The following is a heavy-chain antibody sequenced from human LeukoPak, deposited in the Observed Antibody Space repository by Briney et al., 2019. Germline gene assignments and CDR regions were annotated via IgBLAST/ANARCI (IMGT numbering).Heavy chain of an antibody. D-gene: IGHD4-17*01. V-gene: IGHV3-53*04. J-gene: IGHJ6*02. CDR3: ARDKRRDYVNYYYGMDV. CDR1: GFTVSSNY. CDR2: IYSGGST. Sequence: GGSLRLSCAASGFTVSSNYMSWVRQAPGKGLEWVSVIYSGGSTYYADSVNGRFTISRHNSKNTLYLQMTSLRAEDTAVYYCARDKRRDYVNYYYGMDVWGQGTTVTVSS.